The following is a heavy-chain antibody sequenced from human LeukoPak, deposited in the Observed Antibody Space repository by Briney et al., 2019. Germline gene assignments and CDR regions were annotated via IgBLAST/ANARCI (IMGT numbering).Heavy chain of an antibody. D-gene: IGHD5-12*01. V-gene: IGHV1-2*02. CDR2: INPNSGGT. CDR1: GYTFTGYY. J-gene: IGHJ4*02. CDR3: ARMEGYIVATIYFDY. Sequence: GASVKVSCKASGYTFTGYYMHWVRQAPGQGPEWMGWINPNSGGTNYAQKFQGRVTMTRDTSISTAYMELSRLRSDDTAVYYCARMEGYIVATIYFDYWGQGTLVTVSS.